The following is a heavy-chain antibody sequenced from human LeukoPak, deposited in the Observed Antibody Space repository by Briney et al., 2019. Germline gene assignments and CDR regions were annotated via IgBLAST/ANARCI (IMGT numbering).Heavy chain of an antibody. D-gene: IGHD3-3*01. J-gene: IGHJ4*02. Sequence: GASVKVSCKASGYTFTSYYMHWVRQAPGQGLEWMGIINPSGGSTSYAQKFQGRVTMTRDTSTSTVYMELSSLRAEDTAVYYCARGHCSSTSCYDFNTYYDFWSGSGGLDYWGQGTLDTVSS. CDR3: ARGHCSSTSCYDFNTYYDFWSGSGGLDY. CDR1: GYTFTSYY. V-gene: IGHV1-46*01. CDR2: INPSGGST.